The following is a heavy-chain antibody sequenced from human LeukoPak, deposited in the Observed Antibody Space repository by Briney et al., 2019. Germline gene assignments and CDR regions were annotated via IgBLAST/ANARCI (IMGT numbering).Heavy chain of an antibody. CDR3: ARDEGLYDSSGYYWVDAFDI. CDR2: INWNGGSS. J-gene: IGHJ3*02. CDR1: GFTFDDYG. D-gene: IGHD3-22*01. V-gene: IGHV3-20*04. Sequence: GGSLRLSCAASGFTFDDYGMSWVRHAPGKGLEWVSGINWNGGSSGYADSVKGRFTISRDNAKNSLYLQMSSLRAEDTALYYCARDEGLYDSSGYYWVDAFDIWGQGTMVTVSS.